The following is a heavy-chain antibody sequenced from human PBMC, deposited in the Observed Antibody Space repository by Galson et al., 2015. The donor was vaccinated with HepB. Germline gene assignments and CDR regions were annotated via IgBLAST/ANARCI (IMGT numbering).Heavy chain of an antibody. CDR2: INPSGGTT. J-gene: IGHJ3*02. CDR3: ARARAYYAFDI. D-gene: IGHD2-21*01. V-gene: IGHV1-46*01. Sequence: SCKASEYTFTTYYIHWVRQAPGQGLEWMGIINPSGGTTTYAQKFQGRVTMTRDTSTSTVYMELSSLRSEDTAVFYCARARAYYAFDIWGQGTMVTVSS. CDR1: EYTFTTYY.